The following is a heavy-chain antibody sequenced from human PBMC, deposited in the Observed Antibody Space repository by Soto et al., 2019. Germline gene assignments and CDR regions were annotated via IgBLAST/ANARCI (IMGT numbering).Heavy chain of an antibody. Sequence: VSVKVSCKASGYSFTIYGMHGVLQAPGQRLEWMGWINAGNGNTKYSQRFQGRVTITRDTSASTAYMELSSLRSEDTAVYYCARGEDSSSWYGYWGQGTLVTVSS. CDR2: INAGNGNT. CDR3: ARGEDSSSWYGY. J-gene: IGHJ4*02. V-gene: IGHV1-3*01. D-gene: IGHD6-13*01. CDR1: GYSFTIYG.